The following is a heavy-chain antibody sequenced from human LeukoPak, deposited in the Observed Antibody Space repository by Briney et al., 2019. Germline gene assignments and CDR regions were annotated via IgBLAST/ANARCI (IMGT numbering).Heavy chain of an antibody. CDR1: GYTFTSYS. CDR2: ISAYNGNT. V-gene: IGHV1-18*01. CDR3: ARDSYCGGDCYSGRNFDY. J-gene: IGHJ4*02. Sequence: ASVKVSCKASGYTFTSYSSSWVRQAPGQGLEWMGWISAYNGNTNYAQKVQGRVTMTRDTSTSTAYMELRSLRSDDTAVYYCARDSYCGGDCYSGRNFDYWGQGTLVTVS. D-gene: IGHD2-21*01.